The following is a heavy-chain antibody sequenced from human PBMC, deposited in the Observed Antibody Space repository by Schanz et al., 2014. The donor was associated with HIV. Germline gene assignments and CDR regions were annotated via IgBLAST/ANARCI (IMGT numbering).Heavy chain of an antibody. D-gene: IGHD6-6*01. V-gene: IGHV3-33*01. Sequence: QVQLVESGGGVVQPGRSLRVSCAASGFTFSSYGMHWVRQAPGKGLEWVAVIWYDGSNKYYADSVKGRFTISRDNSKKTLYLQMNSLRAEDTAVYYCASTIYPYSSSSDYYYGMDVWGQGTTVSVSS. CDR1: GFTFSSYG. CDR2: IWYDGSNK. J-gene: IGHJ6*02. CDR3: ASTIYPYSSSSDYYYGMDV.